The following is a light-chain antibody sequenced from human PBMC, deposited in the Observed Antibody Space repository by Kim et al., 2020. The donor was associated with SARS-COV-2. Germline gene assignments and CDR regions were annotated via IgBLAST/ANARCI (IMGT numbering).Light chain of an antibody. CDR3: QVWDSSSDQV. CDR1: NIGSKS. CDR2: YDS. V-gene: IGLV3-21*04. J-gene: IGLJ3*02. Sequence: SYELTQPPSVSVAPGKMARITCGGNNIGSKSVHWYQQKPGQAPVLVIYYDSDRPSGIPERFSGSNSGNTATLTISRVEAGDEADYYCQVWDSSSDQVFGGGTQLTVL.